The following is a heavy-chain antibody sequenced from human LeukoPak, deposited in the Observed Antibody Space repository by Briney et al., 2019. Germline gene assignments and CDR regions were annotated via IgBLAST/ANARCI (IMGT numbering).Heavy chain of an antibody. J-gene: IGHJ4*02. D-gene: IGHD6-6*01. V-gene: IGHV1-3*03. CDR2: INAGNGNT. Sequence: GASVKVSCKASGYTFTSYPMHWVRQAPGQRLEWMGWINAGNGNTKYSQEFQGRVTITRDTSASTAYMELSSLRSEDMAVYYCARSGSSSDLDYWGQGTLVTVSS. CDR1: GYTFTSYP. CDR3: ARSGSSSDLDY.